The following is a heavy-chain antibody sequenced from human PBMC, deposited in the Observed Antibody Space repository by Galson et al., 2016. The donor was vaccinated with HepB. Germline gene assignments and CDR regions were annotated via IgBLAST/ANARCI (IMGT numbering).Heavy chain of an antibody. CDR1: GYTFSNYY. CDR2: INPSSGST. CDR3: ARDRKSVDWLLYNGHFDS. Sequence: SVKVSCKASGYTFSNYYMHWVRQAPGQGLEWMGIINPSSGSTTYAQKFQGRVTMTRDTSASTVYMDLSSLRPEDTAVYYCARDRKSVDWLLYNGHFDSWGQGTLVTGSS. V-gene: IGHV1-46*01. J-gene: IGHJ4*02. D-gene: IGHD3-9*01.